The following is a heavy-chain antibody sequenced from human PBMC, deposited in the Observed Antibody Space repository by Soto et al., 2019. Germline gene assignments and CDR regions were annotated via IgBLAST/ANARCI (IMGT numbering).Heavy chain of an antibody. CDR2: ISGSSSYI. CDR3: ARDRVAAANFPFDY. V-gene: IGHV3-21*01. D-gene: IGHD6-13*01. CDR1: GFTFNDYS. J-gene: IGHJ4*02. Sequence: EVQLVESGGGLVKPGGSLRLSCAASGFTFNDYSMNWVHQAPGKGLEWVSSISGSSSYIYYADSLKGRFTVSRDNAKNSLYLQMNSLRAEDTAVYYCARDRVAAANFPFDYWGQGTLVTVSS.